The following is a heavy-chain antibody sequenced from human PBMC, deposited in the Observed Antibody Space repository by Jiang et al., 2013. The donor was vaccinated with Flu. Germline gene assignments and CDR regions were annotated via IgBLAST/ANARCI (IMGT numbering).Heavy chain of an antibody. CDR2: ISSNTGNP. CDR3: AREGLWDGKVVTDL. D-gene: IGHD2-21*02. V-gene: IGHV7-4-1*02. J-gene: IGHJ5*02. Sequence: SGAEVKKPGTSVKISCKASGYSFTNYAMNWVRRVPGQGLEWMGWISSNTGNPTYAPGLTGRFVFSLDTSLSTAFLQINNLQTEDSAIYFCAREGLWDGKVVTDLWGQGTLVRVSS. CDR1: GYSFTNYA.